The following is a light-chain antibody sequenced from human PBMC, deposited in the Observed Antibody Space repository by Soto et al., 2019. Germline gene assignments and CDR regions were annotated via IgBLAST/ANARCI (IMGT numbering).Light chain of an antibody. Sequence: AIRMTQSPSSLSASTGDRVTITCRASQGISSYLAWYQQKPGKAPKLLIYAASTLQSGVPSRFSGSGSGPDFTLTISCLQSEDFATYYCQQYYSYPALTFGGGTKVEIK. V-gene: IGKV1-8*01. CDR2: AAS. CDR1: QGISSY. J-gene: IGKJ4*01. CDR3: QQYYSYPALT.